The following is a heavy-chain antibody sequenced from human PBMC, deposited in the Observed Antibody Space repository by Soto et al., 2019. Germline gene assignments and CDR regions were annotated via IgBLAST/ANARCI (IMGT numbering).Heavy chain of an antibody. CDR3: AKLPLGYCNGGTCYRYLDY. Sequence: EVQLLDYGGGLAQPGGSLRLSCAASGFTFSNYAMTWVRQAPGKGLEWVSIITGNGGSTYYADSVKGRFTISRDNSQNTLYLQRNSLRVEDTAVYYCAKLPLGYCNGGTCYRYLDYWGQGTLVTVSS. J-gene: IGHJ4*02. CDR2: ITGNGGST. CDR1: GFTFSNYA. V-gene: IGHV3-23*01. D-gene: IGHD2-15*01.